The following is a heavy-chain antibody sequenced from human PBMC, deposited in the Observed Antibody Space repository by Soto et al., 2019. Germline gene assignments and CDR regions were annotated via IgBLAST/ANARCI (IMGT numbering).Heavy chain of an antibody. D-gene: IGHD3-10*01. CDR3: TTWGMLLWFGERVDP. CDR1: GFTFSNAW. Sequence: GGSLRLSCAASGFTFSNAWMNWVRQAPGKGLEWVGRIKSKTDGGTTDYAAPVKGRFTISRDDSKNTLYLQMNSLKTEDTAVYYCTTWGMLLWFGERVDPWGQGTLVTVSS. V-gene: IGHV3-15*07. CDR2: IKSKTDGGTT. J-gene: IGHJ5*02.